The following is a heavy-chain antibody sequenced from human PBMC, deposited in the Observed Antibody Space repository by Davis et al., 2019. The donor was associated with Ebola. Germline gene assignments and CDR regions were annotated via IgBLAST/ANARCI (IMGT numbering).Heavy chain of an antibody. CDR1: GYTFTSYD. J-gene: IGHJ5*02. D-gene: IGHD1-20*01. CDR2: MNPNSGNT. CDR3: ARVRYNWNGFDP. V-gene: IGHV1-8*01. Sequence: AALVKVSCKASGYTFTSYDINWVRQATGQGLEWMGWMNPNSGNTGYAQKFQGRVTMTRNTSINTAYMELSSLRSEDTAVYYCARVRYNWNGFDPWGQGTLVTVSS.